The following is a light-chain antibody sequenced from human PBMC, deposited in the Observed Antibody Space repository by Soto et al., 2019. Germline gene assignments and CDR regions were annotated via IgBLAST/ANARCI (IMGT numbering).Light chain of an antibody. V-gene: IGKV1-5*01. CDR3: QCYSSYPWT. CDR2: DAS. J-gene: IGKJ1*01. Sequence: DLQLNQSPSTLSASVGDRVTSACGASQSCRNWLAWYQQKAGKAPRLLIYDASTLQSGVPSRFSGSGSGTEFSLTISSLQPDEFATYYCQCYSSYPWTFGQGTKVDIK. CDR1: QSCRNW.